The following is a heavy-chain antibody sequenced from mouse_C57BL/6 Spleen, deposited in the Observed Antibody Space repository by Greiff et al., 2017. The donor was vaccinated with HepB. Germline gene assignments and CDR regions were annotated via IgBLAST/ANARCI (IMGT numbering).Heavy chain of an antibody. Sequence: EVMLVESGGGLVKPGGSLKLSCAASGFTFSDYGMHWVRQAPEKGLEWVAYISSGSSTIYYADTVKGRFTISRDNAKNTLFLQMTSLRSEDTAMYYCASLIYDGYLWAMDYWGQGTSVTVSS. CDR1: GFTFSDYG. V-gene: IGHV5-17*01. CDR3: ASLIYDGYLWAMDY. J-gene: IGHJ4*01. CDR2: ISSGSSTI. D-gene: IGHD2-3*01.